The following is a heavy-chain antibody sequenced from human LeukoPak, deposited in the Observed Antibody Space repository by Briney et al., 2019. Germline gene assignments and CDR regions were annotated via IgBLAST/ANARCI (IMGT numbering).Heavy chain of an antibody. CDR1: GYSFTSYW. CDR3: ARQHSSSSGWFDP. J-gene: IGHJ5*02. D-gene: IGHD6-6*01. CDR2: IYPGDSDT. Sequence: GESLKISCKGSGYSFTSYWIGWVRQMPGKGLEWMGVIYPGDSDTRYSPSFQGQVTISADKSISTAYLQWSSLRASDTAMYYCARQHSSSSGWFDPWGQGTRVTVSS. V-gene: IGHV5-51*01.